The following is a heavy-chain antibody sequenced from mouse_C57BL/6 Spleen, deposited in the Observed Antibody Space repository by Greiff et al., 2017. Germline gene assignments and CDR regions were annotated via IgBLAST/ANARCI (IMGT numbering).Heavy chain of an antibody. CDR1: GYTFTEYT. V-gene: IGHV1-62-2*01. J-gene: IGHJ4*01. CDR2: FYPGSGSI. Sequence: QVQLKESGAELVKPGASVKLSCKASGYTFTEYTIHWVKPRSGQGLEWIGWFYPGSGSIKYNEKFKDKAPLTADTSSITVYMELSRLTSEDSAVYFCARHEDGYYAMDYWGQGTSGTVSS. CDR3: ARHEDGYYAMDY.